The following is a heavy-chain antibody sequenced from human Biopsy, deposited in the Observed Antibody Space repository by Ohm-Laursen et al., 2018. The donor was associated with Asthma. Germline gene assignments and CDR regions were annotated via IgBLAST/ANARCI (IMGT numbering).Heavy chain of an antibody. Sequence: SDTLSLTCTVSGGSITSYYWSWIRQPPGKALEWLGYIYHSGTTNYNPSLKSRVTISVDTSKNQFSLKLTSVTAADTAGYYCARTSQRATVVHFDYWGQGTLVTVSS. CDR3: ARTSQRATVVHFDY. J-gene: IGHJ4*02. D-gene: IGHD4-23*01. CDR2: IYHSGTT. CDR1: GGSITSYY. V-gene: IGHV4-59*07.